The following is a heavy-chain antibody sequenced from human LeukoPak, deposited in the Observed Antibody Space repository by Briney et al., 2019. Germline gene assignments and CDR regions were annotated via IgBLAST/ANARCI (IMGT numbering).Heavy chain of an antibody. CDR3: TRVGYIDEGIDY. D-gene: IGHD5-24*01. J-gene: IGHJ4*02. V-gene: IGHV3-7*04. CDR2: IKQDGSKK. CDR1: GFPFSSYW. Sequence: GGSLRLSCVASGFPFSSYWMTWVRQAPGRGLEWVAHIKQDGSKKSYVDSVKGRFTISRDNPKNSLYLQMNSLRAEDTAIYYCTRVGYIDEGIDYWGQGTLVTVSS.